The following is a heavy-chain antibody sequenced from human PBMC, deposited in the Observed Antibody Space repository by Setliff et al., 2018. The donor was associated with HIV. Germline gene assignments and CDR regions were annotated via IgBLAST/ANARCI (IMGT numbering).Heavy chain of an antibody. D-gene: IGHD6-13*01. V-gene: IGHV1-3*01. J-gene: IGHJ4*02. CDR2: INAGNGNT. CDR3: TKTMYSSRWSGFDY. CDR1: GYTFTSYA. Sequence: ASVKVSCKASGYTFTSYAMHWVRQAPGQRLEWMGWINAGNGNTKYSQKFQGRVTITRDTSASTAYMELNSLRVEDTAVYYCTKTMYSSRWSGFDYWGQGTPVTVSS.